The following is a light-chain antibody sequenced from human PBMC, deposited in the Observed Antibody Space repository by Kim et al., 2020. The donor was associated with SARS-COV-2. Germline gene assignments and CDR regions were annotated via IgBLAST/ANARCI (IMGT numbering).Light chain of an antibody. CDR1: QSVINY. Sequence: DIQMTQSPSSLSASVRDRVTITCRASQSVINYLSWYQQKPGKAPKLLIYAASSLQSGVPSRFTGSGSGTDFTLTISSLQPEDFATYYCQQSYSTPITFGQGIRLEIK. CDR2: AAS. J-gene: IGKJ5*01. V-gene: IGKV1-39*01. CDR3: QQSYSTPIT.